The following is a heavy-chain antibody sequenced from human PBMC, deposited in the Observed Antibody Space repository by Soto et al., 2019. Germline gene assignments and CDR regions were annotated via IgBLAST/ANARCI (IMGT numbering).Heavy chain of an antibody. V-gene: IGHV3-13*04. CDR3: ARWGYSGYDLVSDYYYGMDV. J-gene: IGHJ6*02. CDR2: IGNAGDT. CDR1: GFTFSSYG. Sequence: GGSLRLSCAASGFTFSSYGMHWVRQATGKGLEWVSAIGNAGDTYYPGSVKGRFTISRENAKNSLYLQMNSLRAGDTAVYYCARWGYSGYDLVSDYYYGMDVWGQGTTVTVSS. D-gene: IGHD5-12*01.